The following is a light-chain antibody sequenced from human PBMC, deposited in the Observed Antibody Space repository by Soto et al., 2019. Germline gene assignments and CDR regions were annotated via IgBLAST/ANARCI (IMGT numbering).Light chain of an antibody. Sequence: QSALTQPPSASGSPGQSVTISCTGISSDVGGYNYVSWYQQHPGKAPKLMIYEVSKRPSGVPDRFSGSKSGNTASLTVSGLQAEDEADYYCSSYAGSNGGVFGGGTKLTVL. CDR3: SSYAGSNGGV. CDR1: SSDVGGYNY. V-gene: IGLV2-8*01. CDR2: EVS. J-gene: IGLJ2*01.